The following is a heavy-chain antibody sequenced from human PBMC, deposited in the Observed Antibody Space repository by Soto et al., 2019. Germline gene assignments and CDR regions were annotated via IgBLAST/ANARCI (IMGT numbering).Heavy chain of an antibody. CDR1: GYTFTNFG. CDR3: ASLMSSGYYYGMDV. CDR2: IIPILGIA. Sequence: SVKVSCKASGYTFTNFGISWVRQAPGQGLEWMGRIIPILGIANYAQKFQGRVTITADKSTSTAYMELSSLRSEDTAVYYCASLMSSGYYYGMDVWGQGTTVTVSS. J-gene: IGHJ6*02. V-gene: IGHV1-69*04. D-gene: IGHD3-10*01.